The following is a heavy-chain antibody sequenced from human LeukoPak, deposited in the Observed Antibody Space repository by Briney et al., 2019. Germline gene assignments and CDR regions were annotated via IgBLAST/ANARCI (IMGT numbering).Heavy chain of an antibody. V-gene: IGHV3-21*01. J-gene: IGHJ4*02. Sequence: GGSLRLSCAASGFTFSSYSMNWVRQAPGKGLEWVSSISSSSSYIYYADSVKGRFTISRDNAKNSLYLQMNSLRAEDTAVYYCAREVTAMVLVGWGQGTLVSVSS. CDR3: AREVTAMVLVG. CDR2: ISSSSSYI. D-gene: IGHD5-18*01. CDR1: GFTFSSYS.